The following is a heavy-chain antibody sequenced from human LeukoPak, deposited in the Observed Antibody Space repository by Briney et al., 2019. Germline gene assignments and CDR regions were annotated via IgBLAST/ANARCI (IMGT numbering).Heavy chain of an antibody. CDR3: ARACSSTSCYLGSFDY. Sequence: SETLSLTCTVSGYSISNGHYWGWIRQPPGKGLEWIGSISHTGSSYYNPSLKSRVTISVDTSKNQFSLKLSSVTAADTAVYYCARACSSTSCYLGSFDYWGQGTLVTVSS. D-gene: IGHD2-2*01. V-gene: IGHV4-38-2*02. J-gene: IGHJ4*02. CDR2: ISHTGSS. CDR1: GYSISNGHY.